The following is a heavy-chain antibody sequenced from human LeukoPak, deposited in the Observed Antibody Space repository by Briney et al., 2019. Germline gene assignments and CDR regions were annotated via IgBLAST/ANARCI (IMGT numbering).Heavy chain of an antibody. CDR3: ARDPPAVAANTYG. V-gene: IGHV3-66*01. CDR1: GFTVSNNY. Sequence: PGGSLRLSCAASGFTVSNNYMRWVRQAPGKGLEWVSLIYSGGATFYADAVKGRFTISRDGSKNTLYLQMSSLRAKDTAVYYCARDPPAVAANTYGWGQGTLVTVSS. CDR2: IYSGGAT. J-gene: IGHJ4*02. D-gene: IGHD6-6*01.